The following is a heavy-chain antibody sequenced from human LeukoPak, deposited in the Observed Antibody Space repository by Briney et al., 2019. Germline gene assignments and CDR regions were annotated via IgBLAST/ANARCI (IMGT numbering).Heavy chain of an antibody. CDR2: ISSSSTTI. CDR1: GFTFSSYS. CDR3: AGGSGSFDAFDI. J-gene: IGHJ3*02. Sequence: GGSLRLSCAASGFTFSSYSMNWVRQAPGKGLGWVSYISSSSTTIYYADSVKGRFTISRDNAKNSLYLQMNSLRAEDTAVYYCAGGSGSFDAFDIWGQGTMVTVSS. V-gene: IGHV3-48*01. D-gene: IGHD3-10*01.